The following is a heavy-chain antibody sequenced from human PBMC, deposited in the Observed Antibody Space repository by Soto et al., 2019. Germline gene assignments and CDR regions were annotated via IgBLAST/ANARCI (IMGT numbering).Heavy chain of an antibody. D-gene: IGHD3-10*01. Sequence: SGKGSCKGSCYTFTRYGISWVRQAPGQGLEWMGWISAYNGNTNYAQKLQGRVTMTTDTSTSTAYMQLRSLRSHDTAVYYCARGTEHRWFGERVDAFEIWGQGTMVTVSS. CDR3: ARGTEHRWFGERVDAFEI. V-gene: IGHV1-18*01. CDR2: ISAYNGNT. CDR1: CYTFTRYG. J-gene: IGHJ3*02.